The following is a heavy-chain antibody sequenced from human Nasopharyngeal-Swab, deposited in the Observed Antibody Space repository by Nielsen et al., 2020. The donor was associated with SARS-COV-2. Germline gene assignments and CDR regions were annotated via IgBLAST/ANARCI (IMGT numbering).Heavy chain of an antibody. Sequence: GESLKISCAASGFTFSDYYMSWIRQAPGKGLEWVSYISSSGSTIYYADSVKGRFTISRDNAKNSLYLQMNSLRAEDTAVYYCARAKPGGDYAFDYWGQGTLVTVSS. J-gene: IGHJ4*02. V-gene: IGHV3-11*04. D-gene: IGHD4-17*01. CDR1: GFTFSDYY. CDR2: ISSSGSTI. CDR3: ARAKPGGDYAFDY.